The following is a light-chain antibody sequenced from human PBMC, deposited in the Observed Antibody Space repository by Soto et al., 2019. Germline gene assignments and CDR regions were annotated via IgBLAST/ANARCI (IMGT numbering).Light chain of an antibody. Sequence: QTALSQPRSVSVSPGESVTMSYTRGSSDVSAYDYVSWYHHRPLKPPKLLIYDVNKRPSGVPDRFSGSKSGNTASLPISGLQAEDEAAYYCCSSAATYPFVVFGGGTKVTVL. V-gene: IGLV2-11*01. J-gene: IGLJ2*01. CDR1: SSDVSAYDY. CDR2: DVN. CDR3: CSSAATYPFVV.